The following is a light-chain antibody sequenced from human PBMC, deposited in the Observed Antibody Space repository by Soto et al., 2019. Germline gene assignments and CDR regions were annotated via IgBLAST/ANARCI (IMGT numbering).Light chain of an antibody. CDR3: SSYTSSSLYV. CDR1: SSDVGGYNY. V-gene: IGLV2-14*01. Sequence: QSALTQPASVSGSPGQSITISCTGTSSDVGGYNYVSWYQQHPGKAPKFMIYDVSNRPSGSSNCFFGSMSGNTASLTISGLQAEDEADYYCSSYTSSSLYVFVTGTKLTVL. J-gene: IGLJ1*01. CDR2: DVS.